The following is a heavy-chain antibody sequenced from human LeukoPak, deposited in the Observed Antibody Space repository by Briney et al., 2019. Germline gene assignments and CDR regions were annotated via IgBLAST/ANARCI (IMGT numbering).Heavy chain of an antibody. D-gene: IGHD3-3*01. CDR2: ISYDGSNK. V-gene: IGHV3-30*04. CDR1: GFTFSSYA. J-gene: IGHJ4*02. CDR3: ARAQNVLRFLEWPQRKYALHLDY. Sequence: GGSLRLSCAASGFTFSSYAINWVRQAPGKGLEWVAIISYDGSNKYYADSVRGRFTIARDNSKNTLYLQMNSLRAEDTAVYYCARAQNVLRFLEWPQRKYALHLDYWGQGTLVTVSS.